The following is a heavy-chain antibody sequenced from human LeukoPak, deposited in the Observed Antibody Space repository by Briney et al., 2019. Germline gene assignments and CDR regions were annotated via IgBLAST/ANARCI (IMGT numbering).Heavy chain of an antibody. Sequence: PGGSLRLSCAASGFTFSSYSMNWVRQAPGKGLEWVSYISSSSSTIYYADSVKGRFTISRDNAKNSLYLQMNSLRAEDTAVYYCARVDRITIFGVVDRGHWGQGTLVTVSS. CDR1: GFTFSSYS. D-gene: IGHD3-3*01. J-gene: IGHJ4*02. CDR2: ISSSSSTI. V-gene: IGHV3-48*01. CDR3: ARVDRITIFGVVDRGH.